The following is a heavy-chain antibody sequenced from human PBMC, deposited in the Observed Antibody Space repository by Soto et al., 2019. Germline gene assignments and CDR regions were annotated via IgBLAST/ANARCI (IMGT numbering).Heavy chain of an antibody. CDR3: ARAVYDSSGYYYGV. Sequence: GGSLRLSCAASGFTFSSYAMHWVRQAPGKGLEYVSAISSNGGSTYYANSVKGRFTISRDNSKNTLYLQMGSLRAEDMSVYYCARAVYDSSGYYYGVWGQGTTVTVSS. V-gene: IGHV3-64*01. CDR1: GFTFSSYA. J-gene: IGHJ6*02. D-gene: IGHD3-22*01. CDR2: ISSNGGST.